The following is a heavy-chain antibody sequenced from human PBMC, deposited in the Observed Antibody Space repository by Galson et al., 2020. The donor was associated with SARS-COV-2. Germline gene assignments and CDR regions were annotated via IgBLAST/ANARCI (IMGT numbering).Heavy chain of an antibody. D-gene: IGHD6-13*01. CDR1: GFTFSSYD. Sequence: GGSLRLSCAASGFTFSSYDIHWVRQATGKGLERVSAIGTAGDTYNPSSLKGRFTITRENAKNSLYLPMNSLRAGDTAVYYCARGSVSSLSRSSWYEWCYYYYMDVWGKGATVTVSS. CDR3: ARGSVSSLSRSSWYEWCYYYYMDV. CDR2: IGTAGDT. J-gene: IGHJ6*03. V-gene: IGHV3-13*01.